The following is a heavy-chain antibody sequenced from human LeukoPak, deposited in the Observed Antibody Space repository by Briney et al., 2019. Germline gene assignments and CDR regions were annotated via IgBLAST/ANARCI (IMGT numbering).Heavy chain of an antibody. Sequence: GGSLRLSCAASGFTFTNAAMGWVRQAPGKGLDLVSVVSDSGDFIYYGDSVKGRFSIFWDNSKNTLYLQMSSLRAEDTALYYCAKTRGGNPRYYFVSWGHGTLVTVSS. J-gene: IGHJ4*01. CDR2: VSDSGDFI. CDR1: GFTFTNAA. D-gene: IGHD4-23*01. V-gene: IGHV3-23*01. CDR3: AKTRGGNPRYYFVS.